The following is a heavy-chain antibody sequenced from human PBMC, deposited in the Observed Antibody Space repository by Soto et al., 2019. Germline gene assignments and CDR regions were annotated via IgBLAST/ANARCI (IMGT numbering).Heavy chain of an antibody. CDR1: GFTVSSNY. CDR2: IYSGGST. V-gene: IGHV3-66*01. CDR3: ARSIAAAAPDWSVYYYYYMDV. D-gene: IGHD6-13*01. J-gene: IGHJ6*03. Sequence: GGSLRLSCAASGFTVSSNYMSWVRQAPGKGLEWVSVIYSGGSTYYADSVKGRFTISRDNSKNTLYLQMNSLRAEDTAVYYCARSIAAAAPDWSVYYYYYMDVWGKGTTVTVSS.